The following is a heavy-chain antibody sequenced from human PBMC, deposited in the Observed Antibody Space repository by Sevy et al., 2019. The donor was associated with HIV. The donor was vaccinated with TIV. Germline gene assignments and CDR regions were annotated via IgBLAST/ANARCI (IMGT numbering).Heavy chain of an antibody. J-gene: IGHJ3*02. CDR2: ISDGGGTT. CDR1: GFTFRNYV. CDR3: AKRVAGALAALDI. V-gene: IGHV3-23*01. Sequence: GSLRLSCAASGFTFRNYVMNWVRQPPGKGLEWDSVISDGGGTTYYADSVNGRFTISRDDSKSTLYLQMNSLRVEDTAVYFCAKRVAGALAALDIWGQGTMVTVSS. D-gene: IGHD3-10*01.